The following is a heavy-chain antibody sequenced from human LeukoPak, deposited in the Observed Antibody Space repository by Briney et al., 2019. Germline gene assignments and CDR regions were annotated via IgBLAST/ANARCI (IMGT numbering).Heavy chain of an antibody. CDR1: GGSISHYY. V-gene: IGHV4-59*08. CDR3: ARLYDHDSSVLHHFDD. Sequence: SETLSLTCTVSGGSISHYYWSWIRQPPGKGLEWIAYINYSGNTDYNPSLKSRVTISVDTSKNHFSLKLNSVTAADTAVYYCARLYDHDSSVLHHFDDWGQGTLVTVSS. J-gene: IGHJ4*02. D-gene: IGHD3-16*01. CDR2: INYSGNT.